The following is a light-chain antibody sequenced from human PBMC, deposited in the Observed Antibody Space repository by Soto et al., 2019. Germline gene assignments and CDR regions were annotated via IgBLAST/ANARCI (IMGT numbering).Light chain of an antibody. V-gene: IGLV1-40*01. CDR1: TSNVGSNL. CDR2: GDN. J-gene: IGLJ1*01. Sequence: QSVLAQPPSASGTPGQRVTISCSGSTSNVGSNLASWYQQLPGSAPKLLIYGDNNRPSGVPDRFSGSKSGTSASLAITGLQPEDEADYYCQSYDSSLTTFVFGTGTKVTVL. CDR3: QSYDSSLTTFV.